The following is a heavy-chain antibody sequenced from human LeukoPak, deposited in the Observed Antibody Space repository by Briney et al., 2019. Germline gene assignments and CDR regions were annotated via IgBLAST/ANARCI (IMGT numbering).Heavy chain of an antibody. J-gene: IGHJ4*02. V-gene: IGHV3-20*01. CDR1: GFTFDDYG. CDR2: INWNGGST. Sequence: RGGSLRLSCAASGFTFDDYGMSWVRQAPGKGLEWVSGINWNGGSTGYADSVKGRFTISRDNAKNSLYLQMNSLRAEDTALYHCARGHLAAGTFDYWGQGTLVTVSS. D-gene: IGHD3-10*01. CDR3: ARGHLAAGTFDY.